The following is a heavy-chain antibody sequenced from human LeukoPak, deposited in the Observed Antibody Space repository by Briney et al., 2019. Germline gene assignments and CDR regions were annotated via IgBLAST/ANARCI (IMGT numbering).Heavy chain of an antibody. CDR3: ASRPAADRV. V-gene: IGHV3-53*01. CDR2: IYPGGST. Sequence: GGSLRLSCAASGFTVSDNDMNWVRQAPRKGLEWVSLIYPGGSTHYADSVRGRFTISRDNSKNTVYLQMNNLRAEDTAVYFCASRPAADRVWGQGTLVTVSS. J-gene: IGHJ4*02. CDR1: GFTVSDND. D-gene: IGHD2-2*01.